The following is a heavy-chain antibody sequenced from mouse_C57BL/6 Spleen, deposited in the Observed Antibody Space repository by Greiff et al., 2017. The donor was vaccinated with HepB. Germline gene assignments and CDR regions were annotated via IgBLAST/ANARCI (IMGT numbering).Heavy chain of an antibody. CDR3: ARGENEEAWFAY. J-gene: IGHJ3*01. CDR1: GFTFSSYA. V-gene: IGHV5-4*01. CDR2: ISDGGSYT. Sequence: EVQLQESGGGLVKPGGSLKLSCAASGFTFSSYAMSWVRQTPEKRLEWVATISDGGSYTYYPDNVKGRFTISRDNAKNNLYLQMSHLKSEDTAMYYCARGENEEAWFAYWGQGTLVTVSA.